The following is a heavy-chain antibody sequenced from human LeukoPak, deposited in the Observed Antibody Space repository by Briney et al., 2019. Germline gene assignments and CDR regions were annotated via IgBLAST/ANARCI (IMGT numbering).Heavy chain of an antibody. CDR3: AKRLSYYDSSGYFDY. J-gene: IGHJ4*02. V-gene: IGHV3-23*01. D-gene: IGHD3-22*01. Sequence: GGSLRLSCAASGFTFSSYSMNWVRQAPGKGLEWVSVISPSGETIYYTDSVKGRFTISRDNSKNTLFLQMNSLRAEDTAVYYCAKRLSYYDSSGYFDYWGQGTLVTVSS. CDR2: ISPSGETI. CDR1: GFTFSSYS.